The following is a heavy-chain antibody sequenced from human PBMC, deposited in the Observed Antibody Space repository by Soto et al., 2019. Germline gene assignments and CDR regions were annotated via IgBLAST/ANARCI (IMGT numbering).Heavy chain of an antibody. CDR3: YSYGSGEYYFDY. CDR2: IYWNDDK. V-gene: IGHV2-5*01. CDR1: GFSLSTSGVG. D-gene: IGHD3-10*01. Sequence: QITLKESGPTLVKPTQTLTLTCTFSGFSLSTSGVGVGWIRQPPGKALEWLALIYWNDDKRYSPSLKSRLTITKDTSKNQVVLPMTNMDPVDTATYYCYSYGSGEYYFDYWGQGTLVTVSS. J-gene: IGHJ4*02.